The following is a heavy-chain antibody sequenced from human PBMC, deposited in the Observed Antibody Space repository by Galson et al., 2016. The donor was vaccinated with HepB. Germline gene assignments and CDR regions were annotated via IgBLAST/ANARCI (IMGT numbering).Heavy chain of an antibody. D-gene: IGHD5-18*01. Sequence: SLRLSCAASGFTFSSDWMSWVRQAPGKGLEWVANIKQDGSEKYYVDSVKGRFTISRDNAKNSLFLQMNSLRTEDTAFYYCAKDVGTGGYAPGYYYGVDVWGQGTTVTVSS. CDR3: AKDVGTGGYAPGYYYGVDV. CDR1: GFTFSSDW. V-gene: IGHV3-7*03. CDR2: IKQDGSEK. J-gene: IGHJ6*02.